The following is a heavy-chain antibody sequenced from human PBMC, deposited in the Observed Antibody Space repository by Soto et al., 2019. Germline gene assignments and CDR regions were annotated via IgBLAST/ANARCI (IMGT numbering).Heavy chain of an antibody. D-gene: IGHD5-18*01. CDR1: GYAITNGYY. CDR3: TRGVRGYVSY. CDR2: IYHRGST. V-gene: IGHV4-38-2*02. J-gene: IGHJ4*02. Sequence: ETLSLTCHVSGYAITNGYYWCWIRQTPGKGLEWIGTIYHRGSTSYNPSLQSRLTIALDTSTKQFSLMLTSVTAADTDVYFCTRGVRGYVSYWGQGTLVTVSS.